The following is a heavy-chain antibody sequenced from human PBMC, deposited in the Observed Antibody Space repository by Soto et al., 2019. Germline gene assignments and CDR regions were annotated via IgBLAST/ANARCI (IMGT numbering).Heavy chain of an antibody. CDR1: GYTVTSYG. D-gene: IGHD5-12*01. V-gene: IGHV1-18*01. Sequence: GASVKVSCKASGYTVTSYGISSVRQAPGQGLEWMGWISAYNGNTNYAQKLQGRVTMTTDTSTSTAYMELRSLRSDDTAVYYCARDGGYDDDIGFDYWGQGTLVTVSS. CDR3: ARDGGYDDDIGFDY. J-gene: IGHJ4*02. CDR2: ISAYNGNT.